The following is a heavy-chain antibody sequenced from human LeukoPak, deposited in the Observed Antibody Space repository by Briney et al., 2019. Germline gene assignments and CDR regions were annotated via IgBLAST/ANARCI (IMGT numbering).Heavy chain of an antibody. J-gene: IGHJ3*02. CDR3: ASDDSYAFDI. D-gene: IGHD2-21*01. V-gene: IGHV3-74*01. CDR2: VNSDESST. CDR1: GFTLSSRW. Sequence: GGSLRLSCAASGFTLSSRWMHWVRQAPGKGLVWVSHVNSDESSTNYADSVKGRFTISRDNTKNTLYLQMNSLRAEDTAVYYCASDDSYAFDIWGQGTMVTVSS.